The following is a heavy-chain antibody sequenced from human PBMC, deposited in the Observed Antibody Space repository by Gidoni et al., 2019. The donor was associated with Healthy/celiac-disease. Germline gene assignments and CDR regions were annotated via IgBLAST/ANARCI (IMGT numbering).Heavy chain of an antibody. Sequence: EVQLLESGGGLVQPGGSLRLSCAASGFTFSSYAMSWVRQAPGKGLEWVSAISGSGGSTYYADSVKGRFTISRDNSKNTLYLQMNSLRAEDTAVYYCAKDLSVGIAAAATGDAFDIWGQGTMVTVSS. J-gene: IGHJ3*02. CDR3: AKDLSVGIAAAATGDAFDI. V-gene: IGHV3-23*01. CDR1: GFTFSSYA. CDR2: ISGSGGST. D-gene: IGHD6-13*01.